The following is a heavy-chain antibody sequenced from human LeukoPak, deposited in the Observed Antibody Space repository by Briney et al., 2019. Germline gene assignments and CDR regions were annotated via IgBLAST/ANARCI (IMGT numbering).Heavy chain of an antibody. CDR2: INPNSGGT. CDR1: GYTFTGYY. CDR3: ARVDQWLMGNY. Sequence: ASVKVSCKAPGYTFTGYYMHWVRQAPGQGLEWMGWINPNSGGTNYAQKSQGRVTMTRDTSISTAYMELSRLRSDDTAVYYCARVDQWLMGNYWGQGTLVTVSS. J-gene: IGHJ4*02. V-gene: IGHV1-2*02. D-gene: IGHD6-19*01.